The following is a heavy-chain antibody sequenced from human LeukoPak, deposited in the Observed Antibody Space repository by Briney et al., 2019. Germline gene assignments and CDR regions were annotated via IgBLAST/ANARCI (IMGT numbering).Heavy chain of an antibody. Sequence: SETLSLTCNVSGGSISSYYWSWIRQPPGKGLEWIGYMYHSGSTNYNPYLKSRVTISADTSKNQFSLKLSSVTAADTAVHYCARGGEMATVDYWGQGTLVTVSS. V-gene: IGHV4-59*01. CDR3: ARGGEMATVDY. CDR1: GGSISSYY. CDR2: MYHSGST. J-gene: IGHJ4*02. D-gene: IGHD5-24*01.